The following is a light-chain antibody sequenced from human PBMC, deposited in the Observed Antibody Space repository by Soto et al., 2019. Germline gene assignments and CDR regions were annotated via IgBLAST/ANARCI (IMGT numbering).Light chain of an antibody. CDR3: SSYTSTNPVV. J-gene: IGLJ2*01. CDR2: DVT. CDR1: SSDVGRYNL. V-gene: IGLV2-14*01. Sequence: QSALTQPASVSGSPGQSITISCTGTSSDVGRYNLVSWHRLHPGKAPKLMIYDVTYRPSGVSDRFSGSKSGNTASLTISDLQADDEAEYYCSSYTSTNPVVFGGGTKVTVL.